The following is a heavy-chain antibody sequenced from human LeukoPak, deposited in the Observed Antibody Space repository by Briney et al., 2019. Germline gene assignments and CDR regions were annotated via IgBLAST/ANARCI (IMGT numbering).Heavy chain of an antibody. CDR3: ANSRTRPPKYYFDY. J-gene: IGHJ4*02. D-gene: IGHD4-11*01. Sequence: GGSLRLSCAASGFTFSNYEMNWVRQAPGKGLEWVSYIGSGNTIYYADSVKGRFTISRDNAKNLLYLQMNNLGAEDTAVYYCANSRTRPPKYYFDYWGQGTLVTVSS. CDR1: GFTFSNYE. V-gene: IGHV3-48*03. CDR2: IGSGNTI.